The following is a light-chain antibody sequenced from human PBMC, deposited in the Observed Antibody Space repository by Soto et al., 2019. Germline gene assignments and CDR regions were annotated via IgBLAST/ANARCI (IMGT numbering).Light chain of an antibody. Sequence: EIVMTQSPSTLSVSPGERATLSCRASQSVSSNLAWYQQKPGQAPRLLIYAASTRATGVPARFSVSGSGTDFTLTINRLAPEDFAVYYCQQYGSSGTFGQGTKVDIK. CDR1: QSVSSN. CDR3: QQYGSSGT. V-gene: IGKV3-15*01. J-gene: IGKJ1*01. CDR2: AAS.